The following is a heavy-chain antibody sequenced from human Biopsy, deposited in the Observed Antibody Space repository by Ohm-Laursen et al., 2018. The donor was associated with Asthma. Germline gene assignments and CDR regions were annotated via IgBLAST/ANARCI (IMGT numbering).Heavy chain of an antibody. CDR1: GYTFNSAG. CDR3: ARAVDYSHYYGIDV. J-gene: IGHJ6*02. V-gene: IGHV1-18*01. CDR2: ISVYNGNT. D-gene: IGHD3-10*01. Sequence: SVKVSCKTSGYTFNSAGITWVRQAPGQGLEWMGWISVYNGNTKVAQKLQDRVTMTTDTSTSTAYVELRSLRSDDTAVYFCARAVDYSHYYGIDVWGQGTTVTVS.